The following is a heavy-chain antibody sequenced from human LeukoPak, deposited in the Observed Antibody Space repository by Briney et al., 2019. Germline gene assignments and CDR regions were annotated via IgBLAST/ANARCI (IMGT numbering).Heavy chain of an antibody. CDR1: GFTFREYG. Sequence: PGGSLRLSCAASGFTFREYGLSWFGQAPGKGLEWVGFFRSKGFGGTTEYAASVKGRFTISRDDSKRIAYLQMNSLKTEDTAVYYFTRLVAGTGYYFDYWGQGTLVTVSS. D-gene: IGHD2-15*01. V-gene: IGHV3-49*03. CDR2: FRSKGFGGTT. CDR3: TRLVAGTGYYFDY. J-gene: IGHJ4*02.